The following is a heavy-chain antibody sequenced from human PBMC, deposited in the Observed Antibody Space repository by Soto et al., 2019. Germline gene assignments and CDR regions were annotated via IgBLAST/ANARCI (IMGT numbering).Heavy chain of an antibody. D-gene: IGHD2-2*01. V-gene: IGHV1-69*13. J-gene: IGHJ6*02. CDR3: AREAPYCTSATCPKFYDMGV. CDR1: GGTFGSYA. Sequence: ASVKVSCKASGGTFGSYAITWVRRAPGQGLEWLGGIIPILNSPAYAQKFKARVVITADEITNTAYMELNSLRFDDTAVYYCAREAPYCTSATCPKFYDMGVWGQGTTVTVSS. CDR2: IIPILNSP.